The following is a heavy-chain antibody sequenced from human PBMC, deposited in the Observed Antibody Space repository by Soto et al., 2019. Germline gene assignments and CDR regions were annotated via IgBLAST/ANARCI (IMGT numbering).Heavy chain of an antibody. CDR1: GYTFTGYY. Sequence: QVQLVQSGAEVKKPGASVKVSCKASGYTFTGYYMHWVRQAPGQGLEWMGWINPNSGGTNYAQKCQGRVTLTRDTSISTAYMELSRLRSDDTAVYYCALVITVTTWWFDPWGQGTLVTVSS. CDR2: INPNSGGT. D-gene: IGHD1-7*01. V-gene: IGHV1-2*02. CDR3: ALVITVTTWWFDP. J-gene: IGHJ5*02.